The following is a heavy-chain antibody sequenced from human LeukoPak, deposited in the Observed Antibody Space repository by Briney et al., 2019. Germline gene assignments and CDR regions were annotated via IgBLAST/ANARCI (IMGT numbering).Heavy chain of an antibody. CDR3: ARHSGYDLTFDY. CDR2: IYHSGST. J-gene: IGHJ4*02. V-gene: IGHV4-30-2*01. D-gene: IGHD5-12*01. CDR1: GGSISSGGYY. Sequence: SETLSLTCTVSGGSISSGGYYWSWIRQPPGKGLEWIGYIYHSGSTYYNPSLKSRVTISVDRSKNQFSLKLSSVTAADAAVYYCARHSGYDLTFDYWGQGTLVTVSS.